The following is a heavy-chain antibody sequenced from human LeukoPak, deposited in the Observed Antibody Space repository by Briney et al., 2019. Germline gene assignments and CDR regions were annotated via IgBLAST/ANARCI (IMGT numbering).Heavy chain of an antibody. D-gene: IGHD3-22*01. Sequence: KPGGSLRLSCAASGFTFSDYYMNWIRQAPGKGLEWVSYISNSGSTMYYADSVKGRFTISRDNAKNSLYLQMNSLRAEDTAVYYCARNILYYYDSSGFYFDYWGQGTLVTVSS. CDR1: GFTFSDYY. V-gene: IGHV3-11*01. CDR3: ARNILYYYDSSGFYFDY. J-gene: IGHJ4*02. CDR2: ISNSGSTM.